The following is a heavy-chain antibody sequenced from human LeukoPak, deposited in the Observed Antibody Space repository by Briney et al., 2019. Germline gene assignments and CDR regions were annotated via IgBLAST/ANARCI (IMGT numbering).Heavy chain of an antibody. CDR3: ARDVLGYCTNGVCYTGYFDY. CDR1: GFTFSSYW. J-gene: IGHJ4*02. D-gene: IGHD2-8*01. V-gene: IGHV3-7*01. Sequence: PXGSLRLSCAASGFTFSSYWMSWVRQAPGKGLEWVANIKQDGSEKYYVDSVKGRFTISRDNAKNSLYLQMNSLRAEDTAVYYCARDVLGYCTNGVCYTGYFDYWGQGTLVTVSS. CDR2: IKQDGSEK.